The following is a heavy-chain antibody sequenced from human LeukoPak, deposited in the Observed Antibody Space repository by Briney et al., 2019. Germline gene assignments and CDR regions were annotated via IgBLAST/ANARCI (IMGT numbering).Heavy chain of an antibody. CDR3: ARDRSSSGYYPGFDY. V-gene: IGHV1-69*04. J-gene: IGHJ4*02. CDR1: GGTFSSYT. Sequence: ASVKVSCKASGGTFSSYTISWVRRAPGQGLEWMGRIIPILGIANYAQKFQGRVTITADKSTSTAYMELSSLRSEDTAMYYCARDRSSSGYYPGFDYWGQGTLVTVSS. CDR2: IIPILGIA. D-gene: IGHD3-22*01.